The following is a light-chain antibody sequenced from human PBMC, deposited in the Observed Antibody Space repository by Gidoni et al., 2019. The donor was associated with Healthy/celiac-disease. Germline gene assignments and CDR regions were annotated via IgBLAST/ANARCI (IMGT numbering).Light chain of an antibody. V-gene: IGLV2-14*01. CDR2: EVS. Sequence: QSALTQPASVSGSPGQSITISCTGTSRDVGGYNYVSWYHQHPGKAPKLMIYEVSNRPSGVSNRFSGSKSGNTASLTISGLQAEDKADYYCSSYTSSSTWVFGGGTKLTVL. J-gene: IGLJ3*02. CDR3: SSYTSSSTWV. CDR1: SRDVGGYNY.